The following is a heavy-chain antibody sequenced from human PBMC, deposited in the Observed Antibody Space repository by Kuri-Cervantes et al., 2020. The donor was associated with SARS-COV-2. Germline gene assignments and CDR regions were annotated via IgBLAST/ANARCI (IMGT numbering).Heavy chain of an antibody. CDR3: ARDPHYYDTNGQDYPWYFDL. D-gene: IGHD3-22*01. J-gene: IGHJ2*01. Sequence: LRLSCTVSAGYVSSGGYYWSWIRQRPGKGLEWIGYIYYSGNTYYNPSLKSRVSISIDTSKNQFSLQLGSVTAADTAVYYCARDPHYYDTNGQDYPWYFDLWGRGTLVTVSS. CDR1: AGYVSSGGYY. V-gene: IGHV4-31*03. CDR2: IYYSGNT.